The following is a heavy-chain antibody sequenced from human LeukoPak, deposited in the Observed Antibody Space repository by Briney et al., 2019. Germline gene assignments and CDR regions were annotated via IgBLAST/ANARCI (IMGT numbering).Heavy chain of an antibody. J-gene: IGHJ4*02. CDR3: ARGALIVGATSFDY. V-gene: IGHV4-59*01. Sequence: SETLSLTCTVSGGSISSYYWSCIRQPPGKGLEWIGYIYNSGSTSFNPSLKSRVTISGDTSRNQFSLKLSSVTAADTAVYYCARGALIVGATSFDYWGQGTLVTVSS. CDR2: IYNSGST. CDR1: GGSISSYY. D-gene: IGHD1-26*01.